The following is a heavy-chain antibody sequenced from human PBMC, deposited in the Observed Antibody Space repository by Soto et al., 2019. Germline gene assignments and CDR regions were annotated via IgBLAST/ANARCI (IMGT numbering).Heavy chain of an antibody. CDR1: VDSVSSNSAA. V-gene: IGHV6-1*01. J-gene: IGHJ6*02. CDR3: TGITWFRGMDV. Sequence: PSQTLSLTSAISVDSVSSNSAAWNWIRQPPSRGLEWLGRTYYKSKWNNDYALSVKSRITIKTDTSKNQFSLHLYSVTPEDTAVYYCTGITWFRGMDVWGQGTPVNVSS. D-gene: IGHD3-10*01. CDR2: TYYKSKWNN.